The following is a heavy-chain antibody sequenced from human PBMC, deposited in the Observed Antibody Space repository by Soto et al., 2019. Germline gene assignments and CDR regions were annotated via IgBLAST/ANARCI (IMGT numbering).Heavy chain of an antibody. CDR2: IIPLFGTA. Sequence: ASVKVSCKASGGTFSRYGINWVRQAPGHGLEWMGGIIPLFGTANYAQKFQGRVTITADESTSTAHMELRSLRSEDTAVYYCARDYGHDCSGGNCYFYFWGQGTLVTVSS. V-gene: IGHV1-69*13. D-gene: IGHD2-15*01. CDR3: ARDYGHDCSGGNCYFYF. J-gene: IGHJ4*02. CDR1: GGTFSRYG.